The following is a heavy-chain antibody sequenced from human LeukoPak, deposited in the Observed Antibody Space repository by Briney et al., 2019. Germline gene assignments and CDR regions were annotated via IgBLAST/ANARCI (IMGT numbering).Heavy chain of an antibody. CDR3: ARDAGFRSPRHYYYGMDV. J-gene: IGHJ6*02. CDR2: IIAILGIA. Sequence: GASVKVSCKASGGTFISYTISWVRQAPGRGLDWMGRIIAILGIANYAQKFQGRVTITADKSTSSAYMELSSLRSEDTAVYYCARDAGFRSPRHYYYGMDVWGQGTTVTVSS. V-gene: IGHV1-69*04. CDR1: GGTFISYT.